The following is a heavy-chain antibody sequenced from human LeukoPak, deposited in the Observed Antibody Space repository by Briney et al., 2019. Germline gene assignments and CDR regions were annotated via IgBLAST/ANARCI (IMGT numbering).Heavy chain of an antibody. CDR1: GYTFTSYG. D-gene: IGHD4-23*01. V-gene: IGHV1-18*01. CDR2: ISAYNGNT. Sequence: ASVKVSCKASGYTFTSYGISRVRQAPGQGLEWMGWISAYNGNTNYAQKLQGRVTMTTDTSTSTAYMELRSLRSDDTAVYYCARVVILQMVVTPYFDYWGQGTLVTVSS. J-gene: IGHJ4*02. CDR3: ARVVILQMVVTPYFDY.